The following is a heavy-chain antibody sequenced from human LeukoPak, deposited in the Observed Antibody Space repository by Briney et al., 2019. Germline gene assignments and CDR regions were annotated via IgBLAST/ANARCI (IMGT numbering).Heavy chain of an antibody. V-gene: IGHV3-11*01. Sequence: GGSLRLSCAASGFTFSAYYMSWIRQAPGKGLEWVSYISSRESTIYYADSVKGRFTISRDSAKNSLYLQMNSLRADDTAAYYCARVPRYGSGSYYSLDHWGQGTLVTVSS. CDR2: ISSRESTI. CDR3: ARVPRYGSGSYYSLDH. CDR1: GFTFSAYY. J-gene: IGHJ4*02. D-gene: IGHD3-10*01.